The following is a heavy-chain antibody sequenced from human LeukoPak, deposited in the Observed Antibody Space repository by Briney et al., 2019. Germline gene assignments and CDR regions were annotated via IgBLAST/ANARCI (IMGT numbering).Heavy chain of an antibody. D-gene: IGHD3-9*01. Sequence: PSETLSLTCAVYGGSFSGYYWSWIRQPPGKGLEWIGEINHSGSTNYNPSLKGRAIISVDTSRNQFSLKLTSVTAADTAVYYCARGTLGGRYDAFDIWGQGTMVTVSS. CDR3: ARGTLGGRYDAFDI. V-gene: IGHV4-34*01. CDR1: GGSFSGYY. CDR2: INHSGST. J-gene: IGHJ3*02.